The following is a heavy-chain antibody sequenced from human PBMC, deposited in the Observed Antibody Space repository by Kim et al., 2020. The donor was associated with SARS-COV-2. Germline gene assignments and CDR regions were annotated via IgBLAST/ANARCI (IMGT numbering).Heavy chain of an antibody. CDR2: ISYDGSNK. V-gene: IGHV3-30*04. J-gene: IGHJ5*02. D-gene: IGHD2-15*01. CDR3: AIDSDIVVVVGYWFDP. Sequence: GGSLRLSCAASGFTFSSYAMHWVRQAPGKGLEWVAVISYDGSNKYYADSVKGRFTISRDNSKNTLYLQMNSLRAEDTAVYYCAIDSDIVVVVGYWFDPWG. CDR1: GFTFSSYA.